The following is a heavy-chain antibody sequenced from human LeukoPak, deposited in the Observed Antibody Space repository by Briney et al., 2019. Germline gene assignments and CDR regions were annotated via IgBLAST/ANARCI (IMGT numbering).Heavy chain of an antibody. J-gene: IGHJ6*02. V-gene: IGHV1-18*01. CDR2: ISAYNGNT. D-gene: IGHD1-26*01. CDR3: ARYSGSPAYYYYGMDV. Sequence: ASVNVPCKASGYTFTSYGISWVRQAPGQGLEWMGWISAYNGNTNYAQKLQGRVTMTTDTSTSTAYMELRSLRSDDTAVYYCARYSGSPAYYYYGMDVWCQGTTVTVSS. CDR1: GYTFTSYG.